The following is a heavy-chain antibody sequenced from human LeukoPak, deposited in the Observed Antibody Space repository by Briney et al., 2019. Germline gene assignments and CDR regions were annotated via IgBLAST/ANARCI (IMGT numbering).Heavy chain of an antibody. CDR3: ARRVGNSGILRIFDY. D-gene: IGHD1-26*01. Sequence: KLGGSPQISRQGSGSPFTSYWIAWVRQVPGKGLEWMGIIYPGDSDTRYSPSFQAQLTMSADKSISTAYLQWSSLKASDTAMYYCARRVGNSGILRIFDYWGQGTLVTVSS. J-gene: IGHJ4*02. CDR1: GSPFTSYW. V-gene: IGHV5-51*01. CDR2: IYPGDSDT.